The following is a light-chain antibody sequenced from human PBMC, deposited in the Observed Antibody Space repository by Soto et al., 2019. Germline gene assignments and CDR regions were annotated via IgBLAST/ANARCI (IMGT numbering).Light chain of an antibody. CDR3: QQCYNWPQWT. Sequence: EIVVTQSPGTQYLSTGERATLSCRASQSVSNNYLAWYQQKPGQAPRLLIYGASSRATGIPDRFSGSGSGTDFTLTISSLEPEDFAVYYCQQCYNWPQWTFGQGTKVDIK. CDR1: QSVSNNY. V-gene: IGKV3D-20*02. CDR2: GAS. J-gene: IGKJ1*01.